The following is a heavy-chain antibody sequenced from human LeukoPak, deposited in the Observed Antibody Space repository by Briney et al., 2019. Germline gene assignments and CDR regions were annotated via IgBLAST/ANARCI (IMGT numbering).Heavy chain of an antibody. CDR1: GFTFDDYA. CDR3: VRDVSLGFCSGGACSAHFDY. CDR2: ISWNSGST. Sequence: PGRSLRLSCAASGFTFDDYAMHWVRQAPGKGLEWVSGISWNSGSTVYVDSVKGGFTISRDNAKNSLYLQMYSLRPEDIALYYCVRDVSLGFCSGGACSAHFDYWGQGTLVIVSS. V-gene: IGHV3-9*03. J-gene: IGHJ4*02. D-gene: IGHD2-15*01.